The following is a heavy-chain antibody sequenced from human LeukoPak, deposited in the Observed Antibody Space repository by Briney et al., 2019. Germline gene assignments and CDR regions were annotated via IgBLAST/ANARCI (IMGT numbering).Heavy chain of an antibody. CDR3: ARDEGNYDFWSGYQN. V-gene: IGHV1-69*05. D-gene: IGHD3-3*01. Sequence: SVKLSCKASGGTFSSYAISWVRQAPGQGLEWMGRIIPIFGTANYAQRFQSRVTITTDESTSTAYMELSRLRSEDTAVYCCARDEGNYDFWSGYQNWGEGTLVTVSS. CDR2: IIPIFGTA. CDR1: GGTFSSYA. J-gene: IGHJ4*02.